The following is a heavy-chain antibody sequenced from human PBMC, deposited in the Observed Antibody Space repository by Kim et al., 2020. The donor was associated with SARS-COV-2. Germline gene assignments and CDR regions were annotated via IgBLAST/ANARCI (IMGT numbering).Heavy chain of an antibody. Sequence: VKGRITISRDNAKNSRYLQMNSLRAEDTAVYYCARDLILQGSWYFRGFDPWGQGTLVTVSS. V-gene: IGHV3-48*03. CDR3: ARDLILQGSWYFRGFDP. D-gene: IGHD6-13*01. J-gene: IGHJ5*02.